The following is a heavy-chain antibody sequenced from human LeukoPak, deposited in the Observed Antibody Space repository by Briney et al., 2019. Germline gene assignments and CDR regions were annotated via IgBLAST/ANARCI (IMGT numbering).Heavy chain of an antibody. J-gene: IGHJ4*02. CDR1: GGTFSSYA. V-gene: IGHV1-69*01. D-gene: IGHD2-15*01. CDR3: ASPWEEGYCSGGSCYSFDY. CDR2: IIPIFGTA. Sequence: MKVSCKASGGTFSSYAISWVRQAPGQGLEWMGGIIPIFGTANYAQKFQGRVTITADESTSTAYMELSSLRSEDTAVYYCASPWEEGYCSGGSCYSFDYWGQGTLVTVSS.